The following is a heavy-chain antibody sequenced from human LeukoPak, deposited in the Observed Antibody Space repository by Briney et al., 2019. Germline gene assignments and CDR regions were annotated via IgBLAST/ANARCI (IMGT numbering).Heavy chain of an antibody. CDR2: IKQDGSEK. Sequence: GGSLRLSCAASGFTFSSYWMSWVRQAPGKGPEWVANIKQDGSEKYYVDSVKGRFTISRDNAKNSLYLQMNSLRAEDTAVYYCAREGITMVRGVSYYYYGMYVWGQGTTVTVSS. CDR3: AREGITMVRGVSYYYYGMYV. V-gene: IGHV3-7*01. CDR1: GFTFSSYW. J-gene: IGHJ6*02. D-gene: IGHD3-10*01.